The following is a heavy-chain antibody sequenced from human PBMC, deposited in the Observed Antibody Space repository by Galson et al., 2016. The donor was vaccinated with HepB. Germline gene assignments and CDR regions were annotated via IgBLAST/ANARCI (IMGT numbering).Heavy chain of an antibody. J-gene: IGHJ5*02. D-gene: IGHD6-19*01. CDR1: GYSFTTYW. CDR2: IHPYDSDT. Sequence: QSGAEVKKPGESLKISCKGSGYSFTTYWIGWVRQMPGKGLEWVGIIHPYDSDTRYSPSFRGQVTMSADKSINTASLQWSRLKASDSAMYYCARGDVGSRGWYRSQNYFDPWGQGTLVTVSS. CDR3: ARGDVGSRGWYRSQNYFDP. V-gene: IGHV5-51*03.